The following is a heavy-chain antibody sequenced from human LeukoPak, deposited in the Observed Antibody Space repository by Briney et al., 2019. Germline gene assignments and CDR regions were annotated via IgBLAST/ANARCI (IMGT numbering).Heavy chain of an antibody. J-gene: IGHJ4*02. CDR2: ISYDGSNK. Sequence: GRSLRLSCAASGFTFSSYAMHWVRQAPGKGLEWVAVISYDGSNKYYADSVKGRFTISRDNSKNTLYLQMNSLRAEDTAVYYCARMTAAPFDYWGQGTLVTVSS. CDR3: ARMTAAPFDY. D-gene: IGHD6-13*01. V-gene: IGHV3-30-3*01. CDR1: GFTFSSYA.